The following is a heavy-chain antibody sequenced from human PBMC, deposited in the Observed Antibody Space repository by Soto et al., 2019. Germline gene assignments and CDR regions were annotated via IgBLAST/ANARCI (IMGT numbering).Heavy chain of an antibody. CDR1: GITFSSNA. V-gene: IGHV3-74*01. Sequence: GGSLRLSCAASGITFSSNAMSWVRLAPGMGLEWGSRIYNDGTYSDYADSVRGRFTISRDNVNDTLYLQMNNLRAEDSGLYYWTRGPGPIPTCAGDDRGQGMQVTVCS. CDR3: TRGPGPIPTCAGDD. J-gene: IGHJ4*02. CDR2: IYNDGTYS. D-gene: IGHD3-10*02.